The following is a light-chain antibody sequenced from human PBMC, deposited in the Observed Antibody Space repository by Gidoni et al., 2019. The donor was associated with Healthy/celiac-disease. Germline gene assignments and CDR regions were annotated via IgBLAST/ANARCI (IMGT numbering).Light chain of an antibody. CDR3: MQALQTPRT. CDR2: LGS. V-gene: IGKV2-28*01. CDR1: QSLQHSNGYNY. J-gene: IGKJ1*01. Sequence: DIVMTQSPLSLPVTPGEPASISCRSSQSLQHSNGYNYLEWYLPKPGQSPQLLIYLGSNRASGVPDRFSGSGSGTDFTLKISRVEAEDVGVYYCMQALQTPRTFGQGTKVEIK.